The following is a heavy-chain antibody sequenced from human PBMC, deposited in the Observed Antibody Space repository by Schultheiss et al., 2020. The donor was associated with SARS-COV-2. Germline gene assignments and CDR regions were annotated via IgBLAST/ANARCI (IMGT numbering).Heavy chain of an antibody. J-gene: IGHJ6*03. D-gene: IGHD3-16*01. Sequence: SETLSLTCTVSGGSIRSSYWSWIRQPPGKGLEWIAYIYYSGTTDYNPSLKSRVTMSVDTSKNQFSLKLSSVTAADTAVYYCARTNWGNMDVWGKGTTVTVSS. CDR3: ARTNWGNMDV. V-gene: IGHV4-59*12. CDR2: IYYSGTT. CDR1: GGSIRSSY.